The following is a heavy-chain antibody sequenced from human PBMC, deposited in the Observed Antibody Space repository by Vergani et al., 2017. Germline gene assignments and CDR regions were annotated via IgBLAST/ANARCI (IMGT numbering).Heavy chain of an antibody. V-gene: IGHV3-23*05. CDR3: VRHAGYCGPSSCSHFDS. CDR2: IYNSGTTY. CDR1: GFSFPGYA. J-gene: IGHJ4*02. Sequence: EVDLVESGGGLAQPGGSLRLSCEASGFSFPGYAMSWVRQAPGKGLEWIASIYNSGTTYLYPSLQSRVSISADTSKNQISLKLTSVTAADTAVYYCVRHAGYCGPSSCSHFDSWGQGTLVTVSS. D-gene: IGHD2-2*01.